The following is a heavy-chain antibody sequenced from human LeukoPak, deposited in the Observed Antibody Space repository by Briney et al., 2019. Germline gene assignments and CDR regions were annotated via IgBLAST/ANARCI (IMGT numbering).Heavy chain of an antibody. J-gene: IGHJ4*02. CDR1: GFTFARYS. CDR3: VRAVEYYYDSSGYAVDY. V-gene: IGHV3-21*01. CDR2: ISSSSSNI. D-gene: IGHD3-22*01. Sequence: GGTLRLSCAASGFTFARYSMNWVRQAPGKGQERVSSISSSSSNIYYAGSVTGRFTISRENAKNSLYLQMNSLRAEDTAVYYCVRAVEYYYDSSGYAVDYWGQGTLVTVSS.